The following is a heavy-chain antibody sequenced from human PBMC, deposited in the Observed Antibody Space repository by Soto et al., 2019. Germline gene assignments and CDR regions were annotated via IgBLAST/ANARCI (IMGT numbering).Heavy chain of an antibody. D-gene: IGHD4-4*01. V-gene: IGHV4-59*08. CDR3: ARTTVTNWFDP. CDR2: IYYSGST. Sequence: SETLSLTCTVSGGSISSYYWSWIRQPPGKGLEWIGYIYYSGSTNYNPSLKSRVTISVDTSKNQFSLKLSSVTAADTAVYYCARTTVTNWFDPWGQGTLVTVSS. CDR1: GGSISSYY. J-gene: IGHJ5*02.